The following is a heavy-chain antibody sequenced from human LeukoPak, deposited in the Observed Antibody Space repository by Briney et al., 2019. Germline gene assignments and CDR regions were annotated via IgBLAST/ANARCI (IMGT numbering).Heavy chain of an antibody. J-gene: IGHJ2*01. CDR1: GGSISSGGYS. CDR2: IYHSGST. Sequence: PSETLSLTCAVSGGSISSGGYSWSWIRQPPGKGLEWIGYIYHSGSTYYNPSLKSRVTISVDRSKNQFSLKLSSVTAADTAVYYCASRTIGSGSYYYFDLWGRDTLVTVSS. D-gene: IGHD3-10*01. V-gene: IGHV4-30-2*01. CDR3: ASRTIGSGSYYYFDL.